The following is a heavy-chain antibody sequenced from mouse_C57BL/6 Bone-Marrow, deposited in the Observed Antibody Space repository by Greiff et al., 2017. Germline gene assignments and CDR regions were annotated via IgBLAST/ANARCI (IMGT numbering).Heavy chain of an antibody. CDR2: IYPGNSDT. D-gene: IGHD3-2*02. CDR3: TRLGAAQAYYAMDY. J-gene: IGHJ4*01. Sequence: EVQLQQSGTVLARPGASVKMSCKTSGYTFTSYWMHWVQQRPGQGLEWIGAIYPGNSDTSYNQKFKGKAKLTAVTSASTAYMELSSLTNEDSAVYYCTRLGAAQAYYAMDYWGQGTSVTVSS. V-gene: IGHV1-5*01. CDR1: GYTFTSYW.